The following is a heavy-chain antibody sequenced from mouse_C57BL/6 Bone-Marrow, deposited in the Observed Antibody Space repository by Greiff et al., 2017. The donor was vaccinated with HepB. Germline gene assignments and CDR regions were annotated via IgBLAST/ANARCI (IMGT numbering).Heavy chain of an antibody. V-gene: IGHV5-4*03. Sequence: EVKLQESGGGLVKPGGSLKLSCAASGFTFSSYAMSWVRQTPEKWLEWVATISDGGSYTYYPDNVKGRFTISRDNAKNNLYLQMSPLRSEDTAMYYCARGHPSTMVTTSGYWGQGTTLTVSS. CDR3: ARGHPSTMVTTSGY. J-gene: IGHJ2*01. D-gene: IGHD2-2*01. CDR2: ISDGGSYT. CDR1: GFTFSSYA.